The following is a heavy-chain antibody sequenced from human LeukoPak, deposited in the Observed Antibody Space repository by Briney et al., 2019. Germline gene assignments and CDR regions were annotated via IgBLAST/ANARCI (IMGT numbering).Heavy chain of an antibody. CDR3: AKDRVLWFDP. CDR2: ISWNSGSI. CDR1: GFTFDDYA. Sequence: GRSLRLSCAASGFTFDDYAMHWVRQAPGKGLEWVSGISWNSGSIGYADSVKGRFTISRDNAKNSLYLQMNSLRAEDTALYYCAKDRVLWFDPWGQGTLVTVSS. J-gene: IGHJ5*02. V-gene: IGHV3-9*01. D-gene: IGHD3-10*01.